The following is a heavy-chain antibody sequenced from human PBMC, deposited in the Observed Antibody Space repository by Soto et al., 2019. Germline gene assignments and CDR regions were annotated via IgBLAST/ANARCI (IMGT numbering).Heavy chain of an antibody. V-gene: IGHV1-46*01. CDR1: GYTFFKYF. J-gene: IGHJ3*01. Sequence: ASVKVSCKASGYTFFKYFIHWVRQAPGQGLEWIGIVNPSRGSATYGPIFQGRVSLTTDMPTSTVYMELSSLRSEDTAIYYCARPLIGDTIDLWGQGTSVTVSS. CDR3: ARPLIGDTIDL. D-gene: IGHD3-9*01. CDR2: VNPSRGSA.